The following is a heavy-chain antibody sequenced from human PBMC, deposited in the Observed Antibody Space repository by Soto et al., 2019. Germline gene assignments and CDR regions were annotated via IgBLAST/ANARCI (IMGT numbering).Heavy chain of an antibody. CDR2: IYYSGST. Sequence: SETLSLTCTVSGGSISSSSYYWGWIRQPPGKGLEWIGSIYYSGSTYYNPSLKGRVTISVDTSKNQFSLKLSSVTAADTAVYYCARHVRAGRQFDYWGQGTLVTVSS. D-gene: IGHD3-10*02. V-gene: IGHV4-39*01. CDR1: GGSISSSSYY. CDR3: ARHVRAGRQFDY. J-gene: IGHJ4*02.